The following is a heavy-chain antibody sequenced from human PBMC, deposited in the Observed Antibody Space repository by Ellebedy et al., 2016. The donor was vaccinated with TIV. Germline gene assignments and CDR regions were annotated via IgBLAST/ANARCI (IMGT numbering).Heavy chain of an antibody. D-gene: IGHD3-10*01. CDR1: GGSFSGYY. CDR2: IHHSGST. V-gene: IGHV4-34*01. CDR3: ARGARSVYYYGSGSYLIYFDY. J-gene: IGHJ4*02. Sequence: MPSETLSLTCAVYGGSFSGYYWSWIRQPPGKGLEWIGEIHHSGSTNYNPSLKSRVTISVDTSKNQFSLKLSSVTAADTAVYYCARGARSVYYYGSGSYLIYFDYWGQGTLVTVSS.